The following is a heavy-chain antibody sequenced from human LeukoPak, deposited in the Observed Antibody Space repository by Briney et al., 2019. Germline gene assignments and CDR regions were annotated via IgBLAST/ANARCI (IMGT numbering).Heavy chain of an antibody. CDR3: ARASYYYDTSGLGALDI. D-gene: IGHD3-22*01. CDR2: INWDGSRI. Sequence: PGRSLGLSCAASGFTFDDHAMYWVRQAPGKGLEWVSGINWDGSRIGYADAVKGRFTISRDSAKKSLYLQMNSLRTEDTALYYCARASYYYDTSGLGALDIWGQGTLVTVSS. V-gene: IGHV3-9*01. CDR1: GFTFDDHA. J-gene: IGHJ3*02.